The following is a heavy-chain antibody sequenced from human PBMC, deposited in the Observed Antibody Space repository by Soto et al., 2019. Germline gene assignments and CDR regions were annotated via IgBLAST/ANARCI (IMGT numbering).Heavy chain of an antibody. V-gene: IGHV3-7*01. D-gene: IGHD5-18*01. CDR1: GFTFSIYW. J-gene: IGHJ4*02. Sequence: GGSLRLSCAASGFTFSIYWMRWVRHAPGKGLEWVANIKQDGSEKYYVDSVRGRFTISRDNAKNSLYLQMNSLRAEDTAVYYCARLRGYSYGYLDYWGQGTLVTVSS. CDR3: ARLRGYSYGYLDY. CDR2: IKQDGSEK.